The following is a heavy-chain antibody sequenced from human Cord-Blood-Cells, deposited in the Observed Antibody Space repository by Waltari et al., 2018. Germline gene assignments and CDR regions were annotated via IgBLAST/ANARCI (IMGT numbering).Heavy chain of an antibody. CDR1: GGTFSSYA. Sequence: CKASGGTFSSYAISWVRQAPGQGLEWMGGIIPIFGTANYAQKFQGRVTITADESTSTAYMELSSLRSEDTAVYYCARGGIVVVPAAMEGNRWFDPWGQGTLVTVSS. CDR2: IIPIFGTA. V-gene: IGHV1-69*01. D-gene: IGHD2-2*01. CDR3: ARGGIVVVPAAMEGNRWFDP. J-gene: IGHJ5*02.